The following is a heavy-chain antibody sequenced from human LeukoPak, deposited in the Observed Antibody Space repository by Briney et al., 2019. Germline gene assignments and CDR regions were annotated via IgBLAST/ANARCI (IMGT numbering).Heavy chain of an antibody. V-gene: IGHV3-21*01. D-gene: IGHD3-22*01. Sequence: GGSLRLSCAASGFTFSSYSMNWVRQAPGKGLEWVSPISTSSNYIYYADSVKGRFTISRDNAKNSLYLQMNSLRAEDTAVYYCARYYYDSSDYWGQGTLVTVSS. CDR2: ISTSSNYI. J-gene: IGHJ4*02. CDR3: ARYYYDSSDY. CDR1: GFTFSSYS.